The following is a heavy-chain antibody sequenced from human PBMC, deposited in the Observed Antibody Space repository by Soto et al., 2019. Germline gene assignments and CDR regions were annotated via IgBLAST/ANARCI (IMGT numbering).Heavy chain of an antibody. CDR3: ALRSMAVVPEY. J-gene: IGHJ4*02. CDR2: LYYGRSA. V-gene: IGHV4-59*01. CDR1: GDSISSYY. Sequence: QVQLQESGPGLVKPSETLSLTCAVSGDSISSYYCMWIRQPPGKGLESIGYLYYGRSANYNPSPKRRVTLSGDTSTNQCSLTLSSMTAADTAVYYCALRSMAVVPEYWGQGTLVTVSS. D-gene: IGHD3-3*02.